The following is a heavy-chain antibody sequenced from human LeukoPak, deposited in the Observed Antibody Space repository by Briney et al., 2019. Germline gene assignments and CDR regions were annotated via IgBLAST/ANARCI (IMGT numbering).Heavy chain of an antibody. CDR3: ARVGIGVVPSAMLGDYYFDY. D-gene: IGHD2-2*01. Sequence: SETLSLTCTLSGGSISIYYWSWIRQPPPKGLEWVGYIYLIGSTKYNPALKSRVTISVDTSKNQFSLKLTSVTAEDTAVYYCARVGIGVVPSAMLGDYYFDYWGQGTLVTVSS. CDR2: IYLIGST. CDR1: GGSISIYY. V-gene: IGHV4-59*08. J-gene: IGHJ4*02.